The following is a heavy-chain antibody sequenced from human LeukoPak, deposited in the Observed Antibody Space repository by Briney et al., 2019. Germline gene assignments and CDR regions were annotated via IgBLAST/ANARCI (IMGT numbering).Heavy chain of an antibody. CDR2: IYTSGST. Sequence: SETLSLTCTVSGGSISSYYWNWIWQPAGKGLEWIGRIYTSGSTNYNPSLKGRVTMSVDTSKSQFSVKLSSVTAADTAVYYCGRHQRSRSYYDSSGYLGYWGQGTLVTVSS. CDR1: GGSISSYY. D-gene: IGHD3-22*01. J-gene: IGHJ4*02. CDR3: GRHQRSRSYYDSSGYLGY. V-gene: IGHV4-4*07.